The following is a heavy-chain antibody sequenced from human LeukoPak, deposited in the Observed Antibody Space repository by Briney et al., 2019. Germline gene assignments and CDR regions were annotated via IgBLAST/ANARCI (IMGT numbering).Heavy chain of an antibody. CDR2: IKEDGSQK. D-gene: IGHD3/OR15-3a*01. CDR1: GFTFSNYW. CDR3: VREGSGITRVWDWEMVH. V-gene: IGHV3-7*03. J-gene: IGHJ4*02. Sequence: GSLRLSCAASGFTFSNYWMSWVRQAPGKGLEWLANIKEDGSQKHHVDSVKGRFTTSRDNAKNSLYLQMNSLRAEDTAVYYCVREGSGITRVWDWEMVHWGQGTLVTVYS.